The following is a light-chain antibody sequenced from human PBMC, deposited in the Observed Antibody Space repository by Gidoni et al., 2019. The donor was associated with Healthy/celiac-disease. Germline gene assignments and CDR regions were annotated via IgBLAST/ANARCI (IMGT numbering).Light chain of an antibody. Sequence: EIVLTQSPGTLSLSPGERATLSCRASQSVSSSYLAWYQQKPGQAPRRLIYGASSRATGIPDRFSGSGSGTDFTLTISRLEPEDFAVYYCQQYGSSPLTFXGXTKVEIK. CDR1: QSVSSSY. CDR2: GAS. J-gene: IGKJ4*01. CDR3: QQYGSSPLT. V-gene: IGKV3-20*01.